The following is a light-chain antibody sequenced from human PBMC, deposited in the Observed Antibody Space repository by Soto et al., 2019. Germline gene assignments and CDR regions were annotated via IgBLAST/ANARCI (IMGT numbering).Light chain of an antibody. J-gene: IGKJ3*01. Sequence: DIQMTQSPSSVSASVGDRVTITCRASQDIHTWLAWYQQKPGKATKLLISGASSLQSGVPSRFSGSGSGTDFTIMISSLQPEDFATCYCQQANNFPFTFGPATKVDI. CDR2: GAS. CDR3: QQANNFPFT. V-gene: IGKV1-12*01. CDR1: QDIHTW.